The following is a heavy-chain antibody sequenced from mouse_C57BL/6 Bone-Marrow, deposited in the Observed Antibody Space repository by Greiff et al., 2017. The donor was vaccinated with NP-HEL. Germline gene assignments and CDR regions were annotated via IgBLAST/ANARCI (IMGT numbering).Heavy chain of an antibody. J-gene: IGHJ2*01. CDR2: IDPENGDT. CDR3: TTDSTVVATDY. V-gene: IGHV14-4*01. D-gene: IGHD1-1*01. Sequence: VQLQQSGAELVRPGASVKLSCTASGFTFKDDYMHWVKQRPEQGLEWIGWIDPENGDTEYDSKFQGKATITADTSSNTAYLQLSSLTSEDTAVYYCTTDSTVVATDYWGQGTTLTVSS. CDR1: GFTFKDDY.